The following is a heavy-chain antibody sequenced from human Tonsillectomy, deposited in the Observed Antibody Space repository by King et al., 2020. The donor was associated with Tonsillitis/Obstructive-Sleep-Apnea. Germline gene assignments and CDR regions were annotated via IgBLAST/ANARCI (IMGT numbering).Heavy chain of an antibody. D-gene: IGHD3-10*01. Sequence: EVQLVQSGAEMKKPGESLKISCKGSGYSFTNYWIGWVRQMPGKGLEWMGIIYPSDSDTRYGPSFQGQVTISVDKSISTAYLQWSSLKASDTAMYYCARQWVVQGVIMGFDYWGQGTLVTVSS. CDR3: ARQWVVQGVIMGFDY. CDR1: GYSFTNYW. V-gene: IGHV5-51*01. J-gene: IGHJ4*02. CDR2: IYPSDSDT.